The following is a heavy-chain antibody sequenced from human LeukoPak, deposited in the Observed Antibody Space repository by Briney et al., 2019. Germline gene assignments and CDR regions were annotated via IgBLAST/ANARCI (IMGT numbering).Heavy chain of an antibody. CDR3: TTVGSGYLYAFDI. V-gene: IGHV3-15*01. CDR1: GFTVSSYT. Sequence: GGSLRLSCAASGFTVSSYTMNWVRQAPGKGLEWVGRIKSKTDGGTTDFAAPVKGRFTISRDDSKNTLYLQMNSLKTEDTAVCYCTTVGSGYLYAFDIWGQGTVVTVSS. CDR2: IKSKTDGGTT. J-gene: IGHJ3*02. D-gene: IGHD3-10*01.